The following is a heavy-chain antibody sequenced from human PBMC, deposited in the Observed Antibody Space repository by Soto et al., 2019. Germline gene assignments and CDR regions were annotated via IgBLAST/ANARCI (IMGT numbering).Heavy chain of an antibody. Sequence: GGSLRLSCAASGFTFSSYWMSWVRQAPGKGLEWVANIKQDGSEKYYVDSVKGRFTISRDNAKNSLYLQMNSLRAEDTAVYYCARGGGAIPHYYYYGMDVWGQGTTVTVSS. CDR3: ARGGGAIPHYYYYGMDV. CDR1: GFTFSSYW. D-gene: IGHD2-2*02. J-gene: IGHJ6*02. CDR2: IKQDGSEK. V-gene: IGHV3-7*01.